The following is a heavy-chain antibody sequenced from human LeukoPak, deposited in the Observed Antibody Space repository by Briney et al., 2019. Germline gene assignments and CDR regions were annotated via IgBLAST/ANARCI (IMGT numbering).Heavy chain of an antibody. CDR3: ARDASDSSGYYYDY. Sequence: GGSLRLSCAASGFTFSTDSMNWVSQAAGKGLEWVSSISSSSSYIYYADSVKGRFTISRDNAKNSLYLQMNSLRAEDTAVYYCARDASDSSGYYYDYWGQGTLVTVSS. D-gene: IGHD3-22*01. CDR1: GFTFSTDS. CDR2: ISSSSSYI. J-gene: IGHJ4*02. V-gene: IGHV3-21*01.